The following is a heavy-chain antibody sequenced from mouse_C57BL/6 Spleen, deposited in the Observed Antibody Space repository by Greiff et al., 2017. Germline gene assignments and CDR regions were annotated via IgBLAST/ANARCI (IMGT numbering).Heavy chain of an antibody. D-gene: IGHD1-1*01. J-gene: IGHJ1*03. CDR1: GYTFTSYW. CDR2: IYPGSGST. V-gene: IGHV1-55*01. Sequence: QVQLQQPGAELVKPGASVKMSCKASGYTFTSYWITWVKQRPGQGLEWIGDIYPGSGSTTYNEKLKSKATLTVDTSSSTAYMQLSSLPSEDSAVYYCARVPSRDYGSSYWYFDVWGTGTTVTVSS. CDR3: ARVPSRDYGSSYWYFDV.